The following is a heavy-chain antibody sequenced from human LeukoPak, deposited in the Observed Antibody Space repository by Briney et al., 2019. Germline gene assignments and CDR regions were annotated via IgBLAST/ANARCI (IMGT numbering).Heavy chain of an antibody. D-gene: IGHD3/OR15-3a*01. J-gene: IGHJ6*03. CDR2: VNPNSGGT. Sequence: AAVKVSCKSSGYTFTCYYMHWVRQAPGQGLEWMGWVNPNSGGTNYAQKFQGRVTMTRDTSISTAYMELSRLRSDDTAVYYCARVLDQLYYYYMDVWGKGTTVTVSS. CDR3: ARVLDQLYYYYMDV. CDR1: GYTFTCYY. V-gene: IGHV1-2*02.